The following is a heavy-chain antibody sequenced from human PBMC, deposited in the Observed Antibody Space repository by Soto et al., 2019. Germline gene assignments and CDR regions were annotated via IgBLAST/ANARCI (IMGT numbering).Heavy chain of an antibody. CDR2: INHSGST. V-gene: IGHV4-34*01. D-gene: IGHD2-15*01. CDR3: ARGLVVVAATGSYYYDMDV. CDR1: GGSFSGYY. J-gene: IGHJ6*02. Sequence: SETLSLTCAVYGGSFSGYYWSWIRQPPGKGLEWIGEINHSGSTNYNPSLKSRVTISVDTSKNQFSLKLSSVTAADTAVYYYARGLVVVAATGSYYYDMDVWGQGTTVTVSS.